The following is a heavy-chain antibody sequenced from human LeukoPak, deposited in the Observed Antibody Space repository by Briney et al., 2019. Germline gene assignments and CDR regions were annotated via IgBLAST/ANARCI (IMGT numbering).Heavy chain of an antibody. Sequence: GESLKISCNGSGDSFTTYWMGWVRPMPGKGLEWMGIIHRGDSDTRYSPSTKDKVAISADKSISTAYLKWSSLEASDTAMYYCARLGYCSSRSCYYGMDVWGQGTTVTVSS. D-gene: IGHD2-2*01. J-gene: IGHJ6*01. CDR1: GDSFTTYW. CDR2: IHRGDSDT. V-gene: IGHV5-51*01. CDR3: ARLGYCSSRSCYYGMDV.